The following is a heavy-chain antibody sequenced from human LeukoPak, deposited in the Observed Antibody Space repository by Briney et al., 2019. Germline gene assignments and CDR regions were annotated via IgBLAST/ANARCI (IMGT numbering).Heavy chain of an antibody. CDR2: IYYSGST. V-gene: IGHV4-31*03. D-gene: IGHD2-8*01. CDR1: GGSISSGGYY. Sequence: SETLSLTCTVSGGSISSGGYYWSWIRQHPGKGLEWIGYIYYSGSTYYNPSLKSRVTISIDTSKNQFSLKLSSVTAADTAVYFCARAGYGSNGFSTYYFDYWGQGTLVTVSS. J-gene: IGHJ4*02. CDR3: ARAGYGSNGFSTYYFDY.